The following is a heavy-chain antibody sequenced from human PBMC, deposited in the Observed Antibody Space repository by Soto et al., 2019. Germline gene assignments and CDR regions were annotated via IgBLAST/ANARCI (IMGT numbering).Heavy chain of an antibody. J-gene: IGHJ5*02. D-gene: IGHD1-26*01. CDR1: GYTFNSYG. V-gene: IGHV1-18*01. Sequence: QVQLVQSGAEVKKPGASVKVSCKASGYTFNSYGISWVRQAPGQGLEWMGWISAYNGNTNYAQKLQGTVTMTPDTTTSPASMELRTLRSDDTAVYYCARTNSGNYLDGFDPWGQGTLVTVSS. CDR3: ARTNSGNYLDGFDP. CDR2: ISAYNGNT.